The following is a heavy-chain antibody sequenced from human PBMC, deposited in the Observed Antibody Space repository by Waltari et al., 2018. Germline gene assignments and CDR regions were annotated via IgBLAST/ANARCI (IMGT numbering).Heavy chain of an antibody. Sequence: QVQLQESGPGLVKPSQTLSLTCTVSGGSISSCGYYWSWIRQHPGKGLEWIGYIYYSGSTYYNPSLKSRVTISVDTSKNQFSLKLSSVTAADTAVYYCARIVVVPAAMGVDYWGQGTLVTVSS. D-gene: IGHD2-2*01. V-gene: IGHV4-31*03. CDR2: IYYSGST. CDR3: ARIVVVPAAMGVDY. J-gene: IGHJ4*02. CDR1: GGSISSCGYY.